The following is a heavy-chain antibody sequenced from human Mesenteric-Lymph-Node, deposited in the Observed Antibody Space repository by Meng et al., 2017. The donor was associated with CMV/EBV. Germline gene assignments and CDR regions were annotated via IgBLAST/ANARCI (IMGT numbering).Heavy chain of an antibody. Sequence: ASVKVSCKASGYTFTGYYMHWVRQAPGQGLEWMGWINPNSGGTNYAQKFQDRVTMTRDTSISAAYMELRRLRSDDTAVFFCARSPGISGTTALMDVWGRGTTVTVSS. CDR3: ARSPGISGTTALMDV. CDR1: GYTFTGYY. CDR2: INPNSGGT. D-gene: IGHD1-20*01. J-gene: IGHJ6*02. V-gene: IGHV1-2*02.